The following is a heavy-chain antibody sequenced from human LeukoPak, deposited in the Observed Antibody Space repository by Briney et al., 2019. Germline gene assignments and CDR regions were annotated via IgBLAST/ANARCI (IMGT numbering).Heavy chain of an antibody. CDR2: IGDGGGSST. CDR1: GFTFSSYA. D-gene: IGHD3-10*01. CDR3: AKDDGTYYYGSGNYCDI. V-gene: IGHV3-23*01. Sequence: GGSLRLSCAASGFTFSSYAMSWVRQAPGKGLEWVSGIGDGGGSSTYYADSVKGRFTISRGNSKNTVYLQMNSLRAEDTAVYYCAKDDGTYYYGSGNYCDIWGQGTMVTVSS. J-gene: IGHJ3*02.